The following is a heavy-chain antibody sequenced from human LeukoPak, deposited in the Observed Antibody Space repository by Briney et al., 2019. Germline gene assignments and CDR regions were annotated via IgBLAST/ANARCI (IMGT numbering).Heavy chain of an antibody. CDR3: AGGLGSGWRY. J-gene: IGHJ4*02. CDR2: ISNTGNKI. V-gene: IGHV3-48*03. D-gene: IGHD6-19*01. CDR1: GFAFSSYE. Sequence: SGGSLRLSCTTYGFAFSSYEMNWIRQAPGKGLEWVSYISNTGNKIYYTDSVKGRFTISRDNAKNSLYLQINSLRDEDTALYYCAGGLGSGWRYWGQGTPVTVSS.